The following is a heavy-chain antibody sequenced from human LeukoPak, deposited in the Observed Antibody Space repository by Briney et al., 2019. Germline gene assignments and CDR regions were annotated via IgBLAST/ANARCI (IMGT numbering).Heavy chain of an antibody. V-gene: IGHV3-11*01. J-gene: IGHJ4*02. D-gene: IGHD1-26*01. CDR2: ISSSGTTI. CDR1: GFTFSDYY. Sequence: GGSLRLSCAASGFTFSDYYMSWIRQAPGKGLEWVSYISSSGTTIYYADSVKGRFTISRDNSKNTLYLQMNSLRAEDTAVYYCAKDGDSGSYFAPHPSDYWGQGTLVTVSS. CDR3: AKDGDSGSYFAPHPSDY.